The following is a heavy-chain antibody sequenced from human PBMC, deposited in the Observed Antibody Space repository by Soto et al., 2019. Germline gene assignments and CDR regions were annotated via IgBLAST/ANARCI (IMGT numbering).Heavy chain of an antibody. CDR3: ARHGITGSYYDAFDI. Sequence: SATLSLTCTFICHSITSTRCHWASIRQPPVKGLEWIASIKYSGTTFYNPSLKSRVTLSLDTSKNQFALKLSSVTAAETAVYYCARHGITGSYYDAFDIWGQGTMVT. V-gene: IGHV4-39*01. D-gene: IGHD1-26*01. J-gene: IGHJ3*02. CDR1: CHSITSTRCH. CDR2: IKYSGTT.